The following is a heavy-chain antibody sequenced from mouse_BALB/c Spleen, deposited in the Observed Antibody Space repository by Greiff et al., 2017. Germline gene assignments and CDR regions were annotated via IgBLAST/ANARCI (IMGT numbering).Heavy chain of an antibody. V-gene: IGHV1S29*02. CDR1: GYTFTDYN. CDR3: ARGEGYDEGAWFAY. D-gene: IGHD2-2*01. Sequence: EVQLQQSGPELVKPGASVKISCKASGYTFTDYNMHWVKQSHGKSLEWIGYIYPYNGGTGYNQKFKSKATLTVDNSSSTAYMELRSLTSEDSAVYYCARGEGYDEGAWFAYWGQGTLVTVSA. J-gene: IGHJ3*01. CDR2: IYPYNGGT.